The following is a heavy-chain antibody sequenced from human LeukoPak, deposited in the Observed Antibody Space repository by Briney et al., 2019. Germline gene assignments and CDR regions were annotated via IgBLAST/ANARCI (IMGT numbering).Heavy chain of an antibody. J-gene: IGHJ3*01. Sequence: GGSLRLSCAVSGITLSNYGMSWVRQAPGKGLEWVAGISDSGGRTNYADSVRGRFTISRDNPKNTLYLQMNSLRAEDTAVYFCAKARIAAAGTGAFDVWGQGTMVTVSS. V-gene: IGHV3-23*01. CDR1: GITLSNYG. CDR3: AKARIAAAGTGAFDV. D-gene: IGHD6-13*01. CDR2: ISDSGGRT.